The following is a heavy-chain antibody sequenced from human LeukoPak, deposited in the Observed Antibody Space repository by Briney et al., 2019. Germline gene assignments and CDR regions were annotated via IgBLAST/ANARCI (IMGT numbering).Heavy chain of an antibody. D-gene: IGHD1-26*01. J-gene: IGHJ3*02. CDR3: ARDTMGAKSSAFDI. CDR2: IYTSGST. CDR1: GGSISSYY. Sequence: PSETLSLTCTVSGGSISSYYWSWIRHPAGKGLEWIGRIYTSGSTNYTPSLKSRVTMSVDTSKNQFSLKLSSVTAADTAVYYCARDTMGAKSSAFDIWGQGTMVTVSS. V-gene: IGHV4-4*07.